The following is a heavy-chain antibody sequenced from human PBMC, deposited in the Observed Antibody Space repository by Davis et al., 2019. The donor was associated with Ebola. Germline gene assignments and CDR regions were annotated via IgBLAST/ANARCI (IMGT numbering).Heavy chain of an antibody. J-gene: IGHJ5*02. CDR3: ARDKSEYCSSTSCHDPRLHNWFDP. D-gene: IGHD2-2*01. Sequence: PSETLSLTCTVSGGSISSYYWSWIRQPAGKGLEWIGRIYTSGSTNYNPSLKSRVTMSVDTSKNQFSLKLSSVTAADTAVYYCARDKSEYCSSTSCHDPRLHNWFDPWGQGTLVTVSS. CDR2: IYTSGST. CDR1: GGSISSYY. V-gene: IGHV4-4*07.